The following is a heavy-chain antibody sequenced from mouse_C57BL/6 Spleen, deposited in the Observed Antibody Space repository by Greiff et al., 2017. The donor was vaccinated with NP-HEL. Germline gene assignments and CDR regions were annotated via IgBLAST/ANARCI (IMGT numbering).Heavy chain of an antibody. CDR2: FYPGSGSI. D-gene: IGHD2-3*01. CDR3: ARSEEPYYGYPLGAMDY. Sequence: QVQLQQSGAELVKPGASVKLSCKASGYTFTEYTIHWVKQRSGQGLEWIGWFYPGSGSIKYNEKFKDKATLTADKSSSTVYMELSRLTSEDSAVYFCARSEEPYYGYPLGAMDYWGQGTSVTVSS. CDR1: GYTFTEYT. J-gene: IGHJ4*01. V-gene: IGHV1-62-2*01.